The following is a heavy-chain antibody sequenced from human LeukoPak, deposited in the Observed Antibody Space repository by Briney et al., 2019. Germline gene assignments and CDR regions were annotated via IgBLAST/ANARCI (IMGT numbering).Heavy chain of an antibody. CDR3: ATDSGYNAFDV. Sequence: GGSLRLSCAASGFTFTSSWMCWVRQAPGKGLEWLANINEAGSVTNYVHSVRGRFTISRDNAKNSLYLQMNSLRVEDTAVYYCATDSGYNAFDVWGQGTMVSVSS. J-gene: IGHJ3*01. CDR2: INEAGSVT. D-gene: IGHD5-12*01. CDR1: GFTFTSSW. V-gene: IGHV3-7*01.